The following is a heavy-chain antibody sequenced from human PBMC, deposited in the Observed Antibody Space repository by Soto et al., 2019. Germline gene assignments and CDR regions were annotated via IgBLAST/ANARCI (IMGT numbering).Heavy chain of an antibody. J-gene: IGHJ6*02. V-gene: IGHV4-61*01. CDR3: ARDSGWNYGYGMDV. CDR1: CGSVSSGSYY. Sequence: SETLSLTCTFSCGSVSSGSYYWSWIRQPPGKGLEWIGYIYYSGSTNYNPSLKSRVTISVDTSKNQFSLKLSSVTAADTAVYYCARDSGWNYGYGMDVWGQGTTVTVSS. CDR2: IYYSGST. D-gene: IGHD1-7*01.